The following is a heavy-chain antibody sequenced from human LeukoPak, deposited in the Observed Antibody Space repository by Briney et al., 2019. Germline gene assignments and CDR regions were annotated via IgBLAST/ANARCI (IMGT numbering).Heavy chain of an antibody. CDR2: ISFDGSNK. J-gene: IGHJ4*02. CDR1: GFRFSDYA. Sequence: TLRLSCAASGFRFSDYAMHWVRQAPGKGLEWVALISFDGSNKYYADSVKGRFTISRDNSKNTLYLLMNSLGAEDTALYYCVRDHDYNYHDFDYWGQGTLVTVSS. CDR3: VRDHDYNYHDFDY. D-gene: IGHD5-24*01. V-gene: IGHV3-30*04.